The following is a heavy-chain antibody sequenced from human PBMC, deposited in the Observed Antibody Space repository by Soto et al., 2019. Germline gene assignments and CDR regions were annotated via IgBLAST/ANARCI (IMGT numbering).Heavy chain of an antibody. CDR2: ISAYNGNT. V-gene: IGHV1-18*01. CDR3: ARESTYYYGSGSYYNNYFDY. Sequence: ASVKVSCKASGYTFTSYGISWVRQAPGQGLEWMGWISAYNGNTNYAQKLQGRVTMTTDTSTSTAYMELRSLRSDDTAVYYCARESTYYYGSGSYYNNYFDYWGQGTLVTVSS. J-gene: IGHJ4*02. CDR1: GYTFTSYG. D-gene: IGHD3-10*01.